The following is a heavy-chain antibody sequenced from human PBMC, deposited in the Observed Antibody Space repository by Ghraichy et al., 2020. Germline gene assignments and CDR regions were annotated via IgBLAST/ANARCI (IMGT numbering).Heavy chain of an antibody. J-gene: IGHJ6*01. D-gene: IGHD2-21*01. CDR3: ARASRVVRFYYYDGLDV. CDR2: ITSTSRSI. Sequence: GSLRLSCVGSGFTFSSYNMNWVRQSPGKGLEWVSYITSTSRSIFYADSVKGRFTISRDNAKNSLSLQMNSLRDEDTAVYYCARASRVVRFYYYDGLDVW. CDR1: GFTFSSYN. V-gene: IGHV3-48*02.